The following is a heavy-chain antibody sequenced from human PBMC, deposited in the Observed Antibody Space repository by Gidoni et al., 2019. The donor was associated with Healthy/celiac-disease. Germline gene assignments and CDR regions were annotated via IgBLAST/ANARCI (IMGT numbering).Heavy chain of an antibody. CDR3: AKDRYSSSWADY. J-gene: IGHJ4*02. V-gene: IGHV3-30*18. D-gene: IGHD6-13*01. CDR2: ISYDGSNK. Sequence: IHWVRQAPGKGLEWVAVISYDGSNKYYADSVKGRFTISRDNSKNTLYLQMNSLRAEDTAVYYCAKDRYSSSWADYWGQGTLVTVSS.